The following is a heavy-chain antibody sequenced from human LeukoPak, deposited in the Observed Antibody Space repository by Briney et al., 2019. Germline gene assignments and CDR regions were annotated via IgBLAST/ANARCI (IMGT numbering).Heavy chain of an antibody. CDR3: ARETSLRYFDWSHFDY. D-gene: IGHD3-9*01. Sequence: PGRSLRLSCAASGFTFSSYGMHWVRQAPGKGLEWVAVISYDGSNKYYADSVKGRFTISRDNSKNTLYLQMNSLRAEDTAVYYCARETSLRYFDWSHFDYWGQGTLVTVSS. V-gene: IGHV3-30*03. CDR2: ISYDGSNK. CDR1: GFTFSSYG. J-gene: IGHJ4*02.